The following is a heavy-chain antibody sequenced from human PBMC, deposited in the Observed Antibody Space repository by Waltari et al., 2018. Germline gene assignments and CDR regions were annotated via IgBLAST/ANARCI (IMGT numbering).Heavy chain of an antibody. J-gene: IGHJ3*01. CDR3: ATYIGASLGTAAFDV. CDR1: VVSITTNRHY. Sequence: QLQLQESGPGLVKPSEPLSLTCSVPVVSITTNRHYWGWIRQPPGQGLEWIGTISYNGATYSSPSLRSRVTIFRDTSKNQLSLKLGSVTAADTAFYYCATYIGASLGTAAFDVWGQGTMVTVSS. D-gene: IGHD5-12*01. CDR2: ISYNGAT. V-gene: IGHV4-39*01.